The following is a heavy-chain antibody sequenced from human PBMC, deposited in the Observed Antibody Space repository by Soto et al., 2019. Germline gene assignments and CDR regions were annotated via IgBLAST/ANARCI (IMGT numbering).Heavy chain of an antibody. CDR2: IYYSGST. CDR1: GGSISGGDYY. D-gene: IGHD3-9*01. CDR3: ARAEAYYDILTGYYTYYFDY. Sequence: SETLSLTCTVSGGSISGGDYYWSRIRKPPGKGLEWIGYIYYSGSTYYNPSLKSRVTISVDTSKNQFSLKLSSVTAADTAVYYCARAEAYYDILTGYYTYYFDYWGQGTLVTVSS. V-gene: IGHV4-30-4*01. J-gene: IGHJ4*02.